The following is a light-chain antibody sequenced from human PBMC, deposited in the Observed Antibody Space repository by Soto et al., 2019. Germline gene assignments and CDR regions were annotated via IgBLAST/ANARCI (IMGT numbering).Light chain of an antibody. V-gene: IGKV3-20*01. CDR3: QQYSSSPRT. Sequence: EIVLTHSPGTLSLSPWETATLSCGASQSVSSSTYLAWYQQTPGQAPRLLIYGASTRATGIPARFSGSGSGTEFTLTIGSLQPEDFAVYHCQQYSSSPRTFGHGTRLEIK. J-gene: IGKJ5*01. CDR2: GAS. CDR1: QSVSSSTY.